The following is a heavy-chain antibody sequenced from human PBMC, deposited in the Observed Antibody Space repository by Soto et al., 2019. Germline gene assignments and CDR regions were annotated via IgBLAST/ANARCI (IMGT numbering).Heavy chain of an antibody. CDR1: GGSMKSHC. D-gene: IGHD2-15*01. Sequence: PETRPLTRTVSGGSMKSHCWSWIRQPAGNGLEWIGHVHISGLTTYNPSLRSRVTLSLGPPKSQLSLKLTSVTAADTAVYYCARIKGGSPDFWCQGTLGTVSS. CDR2: VHISGLT. V-gene: IGHV4-4*07. J-gene: IGHJ4*02. CDR3: ARIKGGSPDF.